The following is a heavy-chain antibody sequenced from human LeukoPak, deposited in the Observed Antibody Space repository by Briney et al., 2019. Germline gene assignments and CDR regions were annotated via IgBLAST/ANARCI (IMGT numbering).Heavy chain of an antibody. D-gene: IGHD2-15*01. J-gene: IGHJ6*03. Sequence: SSETLSLTCAVYGVPFNNYYWTWIRQPPGKGLQWIGDINHSRGTNYNPSLKSRVNMSVDTSKNQFSLNLRSVTAADTAVYYCAIVAFGYCSSPMGCYYMDVWGKGTTVTVSS. CDR1: GVPFNNYY. CDR2: INHSRGT. V-gene: IGHV4-34*01. CDR3: AIVAFGYCSSPMGCYYMDV.